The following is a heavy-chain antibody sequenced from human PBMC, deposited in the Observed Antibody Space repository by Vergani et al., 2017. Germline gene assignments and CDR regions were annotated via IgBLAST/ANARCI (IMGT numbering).Heavy chain of an antibody. Sequence: QVQLQESGPGLVKPSQTLSLTCTVSGGSISSGGYYWSWIRQHPGKGLEWIGYIYYSGSTYYNPSLKSRVTISVDTSKNQFSLKLSSVTAADTAVYYCARALVVVTRLGGYYYYYGMDFWGQGTTVTVSS. CDR2: IYYSGST. CDR1: GGSISSGGYY. J-gene: IGHJ6*02. CDR3: ARALVVVTRLGGYYYYYGMDF. D-gene: IGHD2-15*01. V-gene: IGHV4-31*03.